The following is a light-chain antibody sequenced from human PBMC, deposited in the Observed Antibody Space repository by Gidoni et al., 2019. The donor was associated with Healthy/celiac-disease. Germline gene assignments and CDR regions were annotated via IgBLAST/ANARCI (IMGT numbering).Light chain of an antibody. CDR3: SSYTSSSTLV. CDR1: SSDVGGYNY. Sequence: QSALTQPASSSRSPGQSITISCTGTSSDVGGYNYVSWYQQHPGKAPKLMIYEVSNRPSGVSNRFAGAKSGNTASLTISGLQAEDEADYYCSSYTSSSTLVFGGGTKLTV. J-gene: IGLJ2*01. V-gene: IGLV2-14*01. CDR2: EVS.